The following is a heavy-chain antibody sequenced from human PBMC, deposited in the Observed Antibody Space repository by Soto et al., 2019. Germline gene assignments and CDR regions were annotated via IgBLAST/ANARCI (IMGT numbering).Heavy chain of an antibody. CDR3: ASSIAAAANDDWFDP. CDR1: GTSIISSSYY. D-gene: IGHD6-13*01. Sequence: SDTLSLTCTISGTSIISSSYYWVWISQPPGKGLEWIGSIYYSGSTYYNPSLKSRVTISVDTSKNQFSLKLSSVTAADTAVYYCASSIAAAANDDWFDPWGQGTLVTVS. V-gene: IGHV4-39*01. J-gene: IGHJ5*02. CDR2: IYYSGST.